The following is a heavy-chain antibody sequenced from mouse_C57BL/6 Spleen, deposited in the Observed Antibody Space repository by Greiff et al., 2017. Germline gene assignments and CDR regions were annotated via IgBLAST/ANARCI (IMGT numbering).Heavy chain of an antibody. Sequence: EVQLVESGPGLVKPSQSLSLTCSVTGYSITSGYYWNWIRQFPGNKLEWMGYISYDGSNNYNPSLKNRISITRDTSKNQFFLKLNSVTTEDTATYYCARDDGNSWYFDVWGTGTTVTVSS. CDR2: ISYDGSN. CDR3: ARDDGNSWYFDV. J-gene: IGHJ1*03. CDR1: GYSITSGYY. V-gene: IGHV3-6*01. D-gene: IGHD2-1*01.